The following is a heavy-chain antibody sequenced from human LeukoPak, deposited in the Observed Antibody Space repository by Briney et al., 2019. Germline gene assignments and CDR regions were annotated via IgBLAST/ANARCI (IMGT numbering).Heavy chain of an antibody. J-gene: IGHJ5*02. Sequence: SEPLSLTCTVSGGSISSSFYYWGWIRQPPGKGLEWIGSIYYCGSTYYNPSLTSRVPISVDTSRNQFSRRLSAWTAAYTAVYYCARHYGPWGQGTLVAVSS. D-gene: IGHD4-17*01. CDR2: IYYCGST. V-gene: IGHV4-39*01. CDR3: ARHYGP. CDR1: GGSISSSFYY.